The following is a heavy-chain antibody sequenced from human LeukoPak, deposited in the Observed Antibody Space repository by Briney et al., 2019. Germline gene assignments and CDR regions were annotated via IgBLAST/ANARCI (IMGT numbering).Heavy chain of an antibody. CDR1: GFTFSSIW. D-gene: IGHD6-6*01. J-gene: IGHJ4*02. Sequence: GGSLRVSCAAPGFTFSSIWMTWVRQTPGRGLEWVANIKEDGSEKDYVDSTKGRFTISRDNAKNSLYLQMNSLRVEDTAVYYCARGGRVFDSWGQGTLVTVSS. CDR3: ARGGRVFDS. V-gene: IGHV3-7*05. CDR2: IKEDGSEK.